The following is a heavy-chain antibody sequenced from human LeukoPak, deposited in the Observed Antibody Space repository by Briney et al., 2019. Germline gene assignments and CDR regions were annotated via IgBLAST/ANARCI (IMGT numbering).Heavy chain of an antibody. D-gene: IGHD4-17*01. V-gene: IGHV3-23*01. CDR2: ISGSGDTT. Sequence: GGSLRLSCTASGFTFSSYSMSWVRQGPGTGLEWVSAISGSGDTTFYADSVKGRFTISRDNSKKTLYLQVNSLRAEDTAVYFCAKELTTERTPGVDSWGEGTLVTFPS. CDR1: GFTFSSYS. CDR3: AKELTTERTPGVDS. J-gene: IGHJ4*02.